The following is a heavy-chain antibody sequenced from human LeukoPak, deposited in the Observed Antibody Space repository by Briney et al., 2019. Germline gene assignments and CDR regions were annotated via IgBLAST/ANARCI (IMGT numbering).Heavy chain of an antibody. J-gene: IGHJ4*02. CDR2: ISAYNGDT. CDR1: GYTFTSHG. D-gene: IGHD2-15*01. Sequence: GASVKVSCKASGYTFTSHGLSWVRQAPGQGLEWMGRISAYNGDTQYAQKIQGRVSMTTDITTSTAYMELRSLRSDDTAVYYCARDRGSFCSGGSCYAPHIDYWGQGTLVTVSS. V-gene: IGHV1-18*01. CDR3: ARDRGSFCSGGSCYAPHIDY.